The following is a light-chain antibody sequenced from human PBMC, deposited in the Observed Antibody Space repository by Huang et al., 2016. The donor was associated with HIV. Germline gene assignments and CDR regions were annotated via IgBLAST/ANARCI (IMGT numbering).Light chain of an antibody. Sequence: EILMTQSPATLSVYSGDRVTLSCRASQSVNYKLAWYQHKPGQAPRRLIHGASTRATGVPPRFSGSGSGTDFTLTITSLTAEDFAVYFCQQYSSWPSFGQGTKV. CDR3: QQYSSWPS. CDR2: GAS. J-gene: IGKJ1*01. V-gene: IGKV3-15*01. CDR1: QSVNYK.